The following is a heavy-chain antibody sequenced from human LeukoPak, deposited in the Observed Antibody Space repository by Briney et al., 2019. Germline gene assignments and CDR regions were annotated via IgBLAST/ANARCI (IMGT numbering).Heavy chain of an antibody. CDR3: ARDYYGGHNLYNFDF. J-gene: IGHJ4*02. V-gene: IGHV1-46*01. D-gene: IGHD3-10*01. CDR2: INPSGGRT. CDR1: GSTFSSYA. Sequence: GASVKVSCKASGSTFSSYAISWVRQAPGQGLEWMGMINPSGGRTTYAKKFQGRVTMTRDTSTNTVYTELSSLRSDDTAVYYCARDYYGGHNLYNFDFWGQGTRVIVSS.